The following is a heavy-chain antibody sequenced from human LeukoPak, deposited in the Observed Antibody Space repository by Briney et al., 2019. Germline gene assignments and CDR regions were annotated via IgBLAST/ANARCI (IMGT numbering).Heavy chain of an antibody. Sequence: EASVTVSCKVSGYTLSELSMHWVRQSPGKGLEWMGGFDVAETDTIYAQKFQGRVTMTEDTSTDTAYMELNSLSSEDTAVYYCSSSGVEEWQGLHFWGQGTLVTVSS. CDR2: FDVAETDT. CDR3: SSSGVEEWQGLHF. V-gene: IGHV1-24*01. J-gene: IGHJ4*02. D-gene: IGHD3-3*01. CDR1: GYTLSELS.